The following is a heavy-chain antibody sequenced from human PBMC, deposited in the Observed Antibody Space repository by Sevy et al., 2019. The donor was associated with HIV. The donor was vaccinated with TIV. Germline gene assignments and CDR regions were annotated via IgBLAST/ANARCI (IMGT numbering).Heavy chain of an antibody. Sequence: GGSLRLSCAVSGLTFSDAWMSWVRQAPGKGMEWVGRIKSKAEGGTTDYAAPVRGRFSISRDDSKNTLYLQMNSLKTEDTAVYYCTHYDNYYYGMAVWGQGTTVTVSS. D-gene: IGHD3-9*01. J-gene: IGHJ6*02. CDR2: IKSKAEGGTT. V-gene: IGHV3-15*01. CDR1: GLTFSDAW. CDR3: THYDNYYYGMAV.